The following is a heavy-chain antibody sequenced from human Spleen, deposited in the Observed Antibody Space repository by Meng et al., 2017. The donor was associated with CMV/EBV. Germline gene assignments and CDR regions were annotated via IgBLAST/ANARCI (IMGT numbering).Heavy chain of an antibody. J-gene: IGHJ4*02. V-gene: IGHV1-69*10. CDR1: GYTFTSYG. CDR3: ATAHYDSSGYYRENFDS. CDR2: IIPLLGVA. D-gene: IGHD3-22*01. Sequence: SVKVSCKASGYTFTSYGISWVRQAPGQGLEWMGGIIPLLGVANYAQKFQGRVTMTAGKSTSTAYMELSSLRSEDTAVYFCATAHYDSSGYYRENFDSWGQGTLVTVSS.